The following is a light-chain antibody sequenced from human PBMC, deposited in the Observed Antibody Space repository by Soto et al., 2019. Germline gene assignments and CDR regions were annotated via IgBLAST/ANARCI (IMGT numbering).Light chain of an antibody. CDR3: KQYNNWPPDRT. CDR2: GAS. CDR1: QSVGSN. Sequence: EIVMTQSPATLAVSPGERATLSCTASQSVGSNLAWYQLKPGQAPRLPIYGASTRATGIPARFSGGGSGTDLTFTISSLQSEDFAIYFCKQYNNWPPDRTFGQGTMVEIK. J-gene: IGKJ1*01. V-gene: IGKV3-15*01.